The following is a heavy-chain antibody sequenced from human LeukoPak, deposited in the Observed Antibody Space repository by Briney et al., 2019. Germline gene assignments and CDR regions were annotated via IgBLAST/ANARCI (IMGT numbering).Heavy chain of an antibody. D-gene: IGHD3-3*01. Sequence: GGSLRLSCAASGFTFSSHSMNWVRQAPGKGLEWVSAISGSGGSTYYADSVKGRFTISRDNSKNTLYLQMNSLRAEDTAVYYCAKQVTIFGVVIRAFDIWGQGTMATVSS. J-gene: IGHJ3*02. CDR1: GFTFSSHS. V-gene: IGHV3-23*01. CDR2: ISGSGGST. CDR3: AKQVTIFGVVIRAFDI.